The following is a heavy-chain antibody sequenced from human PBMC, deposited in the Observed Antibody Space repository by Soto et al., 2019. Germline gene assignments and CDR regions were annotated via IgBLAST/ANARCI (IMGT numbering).Heavy chain of an antibody. Sequence: PSETLSLTCAVYGGSFSCYYWSWIRQPPGKGLEWIGEINHSGSTNYNPSLKSRVTISVDTSKNQFSLKLSSVTAADTAVYYCARGTPITTFGIWGQGTMVTVSS. V-gene: IGHV4-34*01. CDR2: INHSGST. CDR3: ARGTPITTFGI. J-gene: IGHJ3*02. CDR1: GGSFSCYY. D-gene: IGHD3-3*01.